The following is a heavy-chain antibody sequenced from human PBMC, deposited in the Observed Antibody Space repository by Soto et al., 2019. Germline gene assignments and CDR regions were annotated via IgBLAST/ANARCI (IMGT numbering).Heavy chain of an antibody. J-gene: IGHJ6*02. CDR2: ISSSSSTI. D-gene: IGHD3-9*01. Sequence: GGSLRLPCAASGFTFSSYSMNWVRKAPGKGLEWVSYISSSSSTIYYADSVKGRFTISRDNAKNSLYLQMNSLRAEDTAVYYCAKNVWGITIFGGMDVWGQGTTVTVSS. CDR1: GFTFSSYS. CDR3: AKNVWGITIFGGMDV. V-gene: IGHV3-48*01.